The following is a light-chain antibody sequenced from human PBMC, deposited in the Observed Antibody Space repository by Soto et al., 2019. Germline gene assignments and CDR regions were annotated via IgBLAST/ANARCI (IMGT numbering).Light chain of an antibody. V-gene: IGKV3-20*01. J-gene: IGKJ1*01. Sequence: EIVLTQSPGTLSVSPGERATLSCRASQTIGSNHLAWYQQKPGQAPSLLIYGTSSRATGIPDRFSGSGSGTDSTLTITRLEPEDSAIYYCQQYVSWTFGQGTKVEIK. CDR3: QQYVSWT. CDR1: QTIGSNH. CDR2: GTS.